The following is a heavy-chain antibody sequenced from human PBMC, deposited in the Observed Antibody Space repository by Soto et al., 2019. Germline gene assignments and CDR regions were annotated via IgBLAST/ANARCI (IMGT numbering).Heavy chain of an antibody. J-gene: IGHJ5*02. CDR2: INPNSGGT. Sequence: ASVKGSCKASGYTFTGYYMHWVRQAPGQGLEWMGWINPNSGGTNYAQKFQGWVTMTRDTSISTAYMELSRLRSDDTAVYYCAREATPPSIAAAGNWFDPWGQGTLVTVSS. CDR1: GYTFTGYY. D-gene: IGHD6-13*01. V-gene: IGHV1-2*04. CDR3: AREATPPSIAAAGNWFDP.